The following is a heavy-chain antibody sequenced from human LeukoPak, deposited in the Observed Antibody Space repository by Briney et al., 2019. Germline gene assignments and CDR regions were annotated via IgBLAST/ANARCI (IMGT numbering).Heavy chain of an antibody. CDR1: GGSISSYY. CDR2: INHSGIT. D-gene: IGHD1-26*01. J-gene: IGHJ3*02. V-gene: IGHV4-34*01. CDR3: ARGWSTQGGRAFDI. Sequence: SETLSLTCTVSGGSISSYYWSWIRQPPGKGLEWIGEINHSGITNYNPSLTSRVTISVDTSKNQFSLKLSSVTAADTAVYYCARGWSTQGGRAFDIWGQGTMVTVSS.